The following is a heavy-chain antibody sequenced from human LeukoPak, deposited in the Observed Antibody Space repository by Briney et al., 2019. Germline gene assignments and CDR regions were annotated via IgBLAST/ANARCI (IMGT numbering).Heavy chain of an antibody. D-gene: IGHD3-22*01. CDR2: ISGSGGST. CDR3: AKDQLRAHYYDSSGYYLRPPLFGY. CDR1: GFTFSSYA. J-gene: IGHJ4*02. V-gene: IGHV3-23*01. Sequence: GGSLRLSCAASGFTFSSYAMSWVRQAPGKGLEWVSAISGSGGSTYYADSVKGRFTISRDNSKNTLYLQMNSLRAEDTAVYYCAKDQLRAHYYDSSGYYLRPPLFGYWGQGTLVTVSS.